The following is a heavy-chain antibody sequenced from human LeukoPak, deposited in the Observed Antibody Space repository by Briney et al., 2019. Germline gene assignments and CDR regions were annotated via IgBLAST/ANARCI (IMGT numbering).Heavy chain of an antibody. CDR1: GGSISSYY. D-gene: IGHD2-2*01. Sequence: SETLSLTCTVSGGSISSYYWSWIRQPPGKGLEWIRYIYYSGSTNYNPSLKSRVTISVDTSKNQFSLKLSSVTAADTAVYYCARAHKDCSSTSCPFDYWGQGTLVTVSS. J-gene: IGHJ4*02. CDR2: IYYSGST. V-gene: IGHV4-59*01. CDR3: ARAHKDCSSTSCPFDY.